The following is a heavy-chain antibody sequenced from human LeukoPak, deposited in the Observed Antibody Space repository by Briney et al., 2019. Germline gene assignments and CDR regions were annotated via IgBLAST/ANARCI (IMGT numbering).Heavy chain of an antibody. D-gene: IGHD6-19*01. CDR3: AKDLAVAGTGFDY. J-gene: IGHJ4*02. CDR1: GFTFSSYG. Sequence: PGGSLRLSCAASGFTFSSYGMHWVRQAPGKGLEWVAVISYDGSNKYYADSVKGRFTISRDNSKNTLYLQMNSLRAEDTAVYYCAKDLAVAGTGFDYWGQGTLVTVSS. CDR2: ISYDGSNK. V-gene: IGHV3-30*18.